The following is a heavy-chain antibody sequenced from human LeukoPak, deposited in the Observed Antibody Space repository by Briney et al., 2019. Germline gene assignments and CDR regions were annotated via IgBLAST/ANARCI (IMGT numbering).Heavy chain of an antibody. J-gene: IGHJ6*02. CDR2: VNGDGGTT. Sequence: QPGGSLRLSCAASGFTFSISWIHWVRHAPGKGLVWVSHVNGDGGTTTYADSVKSRFTISRDNAKNTVYLQMNSQTAEDTAVYYCARDRRYSMDVWGQGITVTVSS. V-gene: IGHV3-74*01. CDR1: GFTFSISW. D-gene: IGHD2-2*02. CDR3: ARDRRYSMDV.